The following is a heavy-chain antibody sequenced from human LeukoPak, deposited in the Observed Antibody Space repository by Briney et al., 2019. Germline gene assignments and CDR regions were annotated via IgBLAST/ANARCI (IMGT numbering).Heavy chain of an antibody. J-gene: IGHJ4*02. V-gene: IGHV3-21*01. D-gene: IGHD2-15*01. Sequence: GGSLRLSCAASGFGFSTYTMNWVRQAPGKGLEWVSSISTTDNYIYYADSVKGRFTISRDNAKNSLYLQMNSLRAEDTAVYYCGRYCSAASCRDIDYWGQGTLVTVSS. CDR3: GRYCSAASCRDIDY. CDR1: GFGFSTYT. CDR2: ISTTDNYI.